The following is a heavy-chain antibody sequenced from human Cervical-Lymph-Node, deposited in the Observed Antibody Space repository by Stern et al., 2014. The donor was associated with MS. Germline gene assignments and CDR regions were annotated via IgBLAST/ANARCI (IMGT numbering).Heavy chain of an antibody. V-gene: IGHV3-48*02. J-gene: IGHJ6*02. CDR3: ARAEYQLPSPYYYGMDV. CDR2: LRSSSSTI. Sequence: EVQLVESGGGLVQPGGSLRLSCAASGFTFSSYSMNWVRPAPGKWMEWVSYLRSSSSTIYYADSVKGRFTISRDNAKNSLYLQMNSLRDEDTAVYYCARAEYQLPSPYYYGMDVWGQGTTVTVSS. CDR1: GFTFSSYS. D-gene: IGHD2-2*01.